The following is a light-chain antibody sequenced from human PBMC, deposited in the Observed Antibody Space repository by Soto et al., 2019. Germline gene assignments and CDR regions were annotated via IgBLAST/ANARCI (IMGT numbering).Light chain of an antibody. CDR3: QQYGSSIT. V-gene: IGKV3-20*01. J-gene: IGKJ5*01. CDR2: GTS. CDR1: ESVSRN. Sequence: EVVMTQSPATLSVSPGERATLSCRASESVSRNLAWYQHKPGQAPRLLIYGTSSRATGIPDRFSGSGSGTDFTLTISRLEPEDFAVYYCQQYGSSITFGQGTRLEIK.